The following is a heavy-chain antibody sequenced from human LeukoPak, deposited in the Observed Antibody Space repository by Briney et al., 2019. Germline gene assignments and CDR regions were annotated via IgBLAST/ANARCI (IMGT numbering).Heavy chain of an antibody. CDR2: ISAYNGNT. Sequence: ASVKVSCKASGYTFTSYGISWVRQAPGQGLEWMGWISAYNGNTNYAQKLQGRVTMTRNTSISTAYMELSSLRSEDTAVYYCARDYYDSSGLDSWGQGTLVTVSS. CDR3: ARDYYDSSGLDS. D-gene: IGHD3-22*01. J-gene: IGHJ5*01. CDR1: GYTFTSYG. V-gene: IGHV1-18*01.